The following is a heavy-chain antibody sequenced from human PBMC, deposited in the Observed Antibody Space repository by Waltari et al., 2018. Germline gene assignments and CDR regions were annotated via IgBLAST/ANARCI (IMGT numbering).Heavy chain of an antibody. CDR1: GGSFSGYY. V-gene: IGHV4-34*01. CDR3: ARRRTKQLAPQFGY. J-gene: IGHJ4*02. D-gene: IGHD6-6*01. Sequence: QVQLQQWGAGLLKPSETLSLTCAVYGGSFSGYYWSWIRQPPGKGLEWIGEINHSVSTNYNPSLKSRVTISVDTSKNQFSLKLSFVTAADTAVYYCARRRTKQLAPQFGYWGQGTLVTVSS. CDR2: INHSVST.